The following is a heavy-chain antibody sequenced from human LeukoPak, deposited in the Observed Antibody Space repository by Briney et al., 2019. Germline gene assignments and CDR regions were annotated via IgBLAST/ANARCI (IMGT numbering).Heavy chain of an antibody. CDR1: GGTFSSYA. J-gene: IGHJ5*02. CDR2: ISGYSGNT. CDR3: AREGPGWQWHGNWFEP. V-gene: IGHV1-18*01. Sequence: ASVKVSCKASGGTFSSYAISWVRQAPGQGLEWMGWISGYSGNTNYAQKLQGRVTMTTDTSTSKAYMELRSLRSDDPAVYYCAREGPGWQWHGNWFEPWGQGNLVTVSS. D-gene: IGHD6-19*01.